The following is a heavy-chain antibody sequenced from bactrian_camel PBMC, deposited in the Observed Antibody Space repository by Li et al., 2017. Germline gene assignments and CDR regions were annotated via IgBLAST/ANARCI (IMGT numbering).Heavy chain of an antibody. V-gene: IGHV3S53*01. CDR1: DDIYSSSC. Sequence: HVQLVESGGGSVKAGGSLRLSCATRDDIYSSSCMGWFRQAPGKEREGVAAIDSDGTTAYADSVKGRFTVSADNAKKTLYLQMNNLKTEDTAVYFCGTDCADIVIVTTAINPLYTYEGQGTQVTVS. J-gene: IGHJ4*01. CDR2: IDSDGTT. D-gene: IGHD2*01.